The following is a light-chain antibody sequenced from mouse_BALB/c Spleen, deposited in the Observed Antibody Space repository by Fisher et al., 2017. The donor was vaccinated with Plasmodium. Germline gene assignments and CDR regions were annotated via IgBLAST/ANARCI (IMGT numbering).Light chain of an antibody. CDR2: YAS. J-gene: IGKJ5*01. Sequence: DIVLTQSPATLSVTPGDRVSLSCRASQSINNYVHWYQQKSHESPRLLITYASQSVSGIPSRFSGSGSGTDFTLSISSVETEDFGMYFCQQSNSWPLTFGAGTKLELK. CDR3: QQSNSWPLT. CDR1: QSINNY. V-gene: IGKV5-45*01.